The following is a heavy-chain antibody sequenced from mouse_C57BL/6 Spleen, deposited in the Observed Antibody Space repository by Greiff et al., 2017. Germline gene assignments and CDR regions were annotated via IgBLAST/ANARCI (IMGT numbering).Heavy chain of an antibody. CDR2: INPGSGGT. Sequence: VQLVESGAELVRPGTSVKVSCKASGYAFTNYLIEWVKQRPGQGLEWIGVINPGSGGTNYNEKFKGKETLTADKSSSTAYMQLSSLTSEDSAVYFCARGGRAYWGQGTLVTVAA. CDR1: GYAFTNYL. CDR3: ARGGRAY. V-gene: IGHV1-54*01. J-gene: IGHJ3*01.